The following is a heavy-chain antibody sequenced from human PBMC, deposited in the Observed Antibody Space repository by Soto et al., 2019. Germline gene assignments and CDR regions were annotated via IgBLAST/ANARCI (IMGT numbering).Heavy chain of an antibody. CDR3: ARTHTVRGVIGGMDV. J-gene: IGHJ6*02. V-gene: IGHV5-51*01. CDR2: IYPVDSET. Sequence: GESLKISCKGSVNIFGNSWIAWLRQMPGKGLEWMGIIYPVDSETRYSPSFQGQVTFSADKSINTAYLGWNSLKASDTAIYYCARTHTVRGVIGGMDVWGQGTTVTVSS. CDR1: VNIFGNSW. D-gene: IGHD3-10*01.